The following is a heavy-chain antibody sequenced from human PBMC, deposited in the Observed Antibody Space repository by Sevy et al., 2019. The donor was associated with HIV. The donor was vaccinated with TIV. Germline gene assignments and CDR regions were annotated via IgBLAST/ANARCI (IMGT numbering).Heavy chain of an antibody. CDR3: ARVRTNSFEYSPLYYFDY. D-gene: IGHD2-15*01. Sequence: SENLSLTCTVSGGSVSSGSYYWSWIRQPPGNGLEWIGYIYYSGSTNYNPSLKSRVIISVDTSKSQFSLKLSSVTAADTAVYYCARVRTNSFEYSPLYYFDYWGQGTLVTVSS. J-gene: IGHJ4*02. CDR1: GGSVSSGSYY. V-gene: IGHV4-61*01. CDR2: IYYSGST.